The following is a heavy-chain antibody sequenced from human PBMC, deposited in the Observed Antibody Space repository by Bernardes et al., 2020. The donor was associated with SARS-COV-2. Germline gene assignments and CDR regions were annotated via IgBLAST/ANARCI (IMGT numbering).Heavy chain of an antibody. D-gene: IGHD3-3*01. J-gene: IGHJ5*02. CDR2: FDPEDGET. V-gene: IGHV1-24*01. CDR3: ATSTIFGVAPNWFDP. CDR1: GYTLTELS. Sequence: ASVKVSCKVSGYTLTELSMHWVRQARGKGLEWMGGFDPEDGETIYAQKFQGRVTMTEDTSTDTAYMELSSLRSEDTAVYYCATSTIFGVAPNWFDPWGQGTLVTVSS.